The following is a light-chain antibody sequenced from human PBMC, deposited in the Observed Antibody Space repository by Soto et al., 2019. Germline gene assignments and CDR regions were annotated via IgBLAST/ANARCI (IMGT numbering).Light chain of an antibody. J-gene: IGLJ2*01. CDR3: QSYDNSLRGSV. CDR1: SSNIGAGYD. V-gene: IGLV1-40*01. CDR2: ANI. Sequence: QSVLTQPPSVSGAPGQRVTISCTGSSSNIGAGYDVHWYQQLPGTAPKLLIYANINRPSGVPDRFSGSKSGASASLAITGLQPEDEAHYYCQSYDNSLRGSVFGGGTKLTVL.